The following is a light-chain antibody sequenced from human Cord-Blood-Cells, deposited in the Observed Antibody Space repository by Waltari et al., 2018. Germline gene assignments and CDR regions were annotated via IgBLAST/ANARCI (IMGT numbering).Light chain of an antibody. Sequence: DIQMTQSPSSLSASVGDSVPITCRASQSISSYLNWYQQKPGKAPKLLIYAASSLQSGVPSRFSGSGSGTDFTLTISSLQPEDVATYYCQQSYSTPLTFGGGTKVEIK. CDR2: AAS. J-gene: IGKJ4*01. V-gene: IGKV1-39*01. CDR3: QQSYSTPLT. CDR1: QSISSY.